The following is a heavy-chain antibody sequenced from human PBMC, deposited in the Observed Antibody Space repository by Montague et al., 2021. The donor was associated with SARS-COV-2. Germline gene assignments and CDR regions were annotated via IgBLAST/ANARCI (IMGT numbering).Heavy chain of an antibody. V-gene: IGHV3-20*04. CDR1: TLTFDNYG. J-gene: IGHJ4*02. Sequence: SLRLSWAASTLTFDNYGMSWVRQVPGKGLEWVSGINRKGDSTGYADSVRGRFTISRDNAKNSLYLQMNSLRGEDTAFYYCARGFNYGPFDCWGQGTLVTVS. D-gene: IGHD3-16*01. CDR3: ARGFNYGPFDC. CDR2: INRKGDST.